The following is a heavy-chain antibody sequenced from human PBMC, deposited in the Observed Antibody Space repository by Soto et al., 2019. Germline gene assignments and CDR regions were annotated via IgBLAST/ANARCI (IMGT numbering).Heavy chain of an antibody. Sequence: SETLSLTCAVSGGSIISGHWWTWVRQSPGKGLEWVGEIYESGITNYNPSLNGRLSISMDQSKNQFSLKLSSVTAADTAVYYCARDGSGSYYRPSSGYYGMDVWGQGTTVTVSS. V-gene: IGHV4-4*02. CDR3: ARDGSGSYYRPSSGYYGMDV. D-gene: IGHD3-10*01. CDR2: IYESGIT. J-gene: IGHJ6*02. CDR1: GGSIISGHW.